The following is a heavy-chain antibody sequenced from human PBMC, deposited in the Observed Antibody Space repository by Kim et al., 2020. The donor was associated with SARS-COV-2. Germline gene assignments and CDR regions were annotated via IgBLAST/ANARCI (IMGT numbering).Heavy chain of an antibody. J-gene: IGHJ4*01. V-gene: IGHV3-30*18. CDR3: AKGGDLELLYDPFDY. Sequence: GGSLRLSCAASGFTFSSYGMHWVRQAPGKGLEWVAVISYDGSNKYYADSVKGRFTISRDNSKNTLYLQMNSLRAEDTAVYYCAKGGDLELLYDPFDYWG. CDR1: GFTFSSYG. D-gene: IGHD2-15*01. CDR2: ISYDGSNK.